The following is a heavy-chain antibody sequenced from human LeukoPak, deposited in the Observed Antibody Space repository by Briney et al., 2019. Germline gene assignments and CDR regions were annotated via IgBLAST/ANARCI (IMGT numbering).Heavy chain of an antibody. CDR1: GGSISSSSYY. V-gene: IGHV4-39*07. CDR2: IYYSGST. J-gene: IGHJ5*02. D-gene: IGHD3-10*01. Sequence: PSETLSLTCTVSGGSISSSSYYWGWTRQPPGKGLEWIGSIYYSGSTYYNPSLKSRVTISVDTSKNQFSLKLSSVTAADTAIYYCARGGYYGSGNDFRFDPWGQGTLVTVSS. CDR3: ARGGYYGSGNDFRFDP.